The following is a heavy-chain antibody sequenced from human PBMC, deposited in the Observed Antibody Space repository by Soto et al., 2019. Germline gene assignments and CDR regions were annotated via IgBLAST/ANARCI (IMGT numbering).Heavy chain of an antibody. D-gene: IGHD3-3*01. CDR2: ISIDGSRT. V-gene: IGHV3-74*01. CDR1: GFTFSSYW. J-gene: IGHJ6*02. CDR3: AKDGQSGFWSGYYLDL. Sequence: GGSLRLSCAASGFTFSSYWMHWVRQAPGKGLVWVSRISIDGSRTNYADSVKGRFTISRDNAKNTLYLQMNGLRAEDTAVYYCAKDGQSGFWSGYYLDLWGQGTTVTVSS.